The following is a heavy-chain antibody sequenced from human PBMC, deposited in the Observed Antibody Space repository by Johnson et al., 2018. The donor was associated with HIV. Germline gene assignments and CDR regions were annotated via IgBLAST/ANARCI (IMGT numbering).Heavy chain of an antibody. V-gene: IGHV3-30*02. CDR3: AREIIAARPSAFDI. J-gene: IGHJ3*02. D-gene: IGHD6-6*01. CDR1: GFTFSNYG. CDR2: IRYDGSNK. Sequence: QVQLVESGGGVVQPGGSLRLSCAASGFTFSNYGMHWVRQAPGKGLEWVAFIRYDGSNKYYADSVKGRFTISRDNSKNTLYLQMNSLRAEDTAVYYCAREIIAARPSAFDIWGQGTMVTVSS.